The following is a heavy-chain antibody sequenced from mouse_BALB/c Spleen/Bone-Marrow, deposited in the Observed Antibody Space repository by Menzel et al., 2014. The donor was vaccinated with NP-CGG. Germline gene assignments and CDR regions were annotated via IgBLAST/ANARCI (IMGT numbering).Heavy chain of an antibody. D-gene: IGHD5-1-1*01. V-gene: IGHV14-3*02. Sequence: VQLQQPGAELVKPGASVKLSCTASGFNIKDTYMHWVKQRPEQGLEWIGRIDPANGNTKFAPKFQGKATITADTSSNTAYLHLSSLTSEDTAVYYCTRGIPYYPMDFWGQGTSVTVSS. CDR2: IDPANGNT. CDR3: TRGIPYYPMDF. J-gene: IGHJ4*01. CDR1: GFNIKDTY.